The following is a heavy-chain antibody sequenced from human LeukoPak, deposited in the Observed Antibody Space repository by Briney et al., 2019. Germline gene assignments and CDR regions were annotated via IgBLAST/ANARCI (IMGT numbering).Heavy chain of an antibody. D-gene: IGHD6-19*01. CDR2: IYSGGTT. J-gene: IGHJ4*02. Sequence: VRQXPGKGLEWVSVIYSGGTTYYADSVKGRFTISRDNSKNTLYLQMNSLRAEDTAVYYRARRAVEWGQGTLVTVSS. CDR3: ARRAVE. V-gene: IGHV3-53*01.